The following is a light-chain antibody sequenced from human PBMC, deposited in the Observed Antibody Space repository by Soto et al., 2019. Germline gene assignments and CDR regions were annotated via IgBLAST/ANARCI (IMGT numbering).Light chain of an antibody. CDR3: TSYTSSGPWV. Sequence: QSALTQPASVSGSPGQSITISCTGTSGDVGGYNYVSWYQLDPGKAPKLIIYEVNNRPSGVSNRFSGSKSGNTASLTISGLQAEDEAAHYCTSYTSSGPWVFGGGTKLTVL. CDR1: SGDVGGYNY. CDR2: EVN. J-gene: IGLJ3*02. V-gene: IGLV2-14*01.